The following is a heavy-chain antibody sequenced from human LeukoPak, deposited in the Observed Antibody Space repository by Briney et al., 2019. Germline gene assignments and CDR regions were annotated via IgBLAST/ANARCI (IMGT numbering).Heavy chain of an antibody. CDR1: GFTFTSYY. Sequence: ASVKVSCKASGFTFTSYYMHWVRQAPGQGLEWMGIINLSGGGTSYAQKFQGRVTLTRDTSTSTVYMELSSLRSEDTAVYYCARGPPGRVHDSSKKGLFDPWGQGTLVTVSS. CDR2: INLSGGGT. V-gene: IGHV1-46*01. CDR3: ARGPPGRVHDSSKKGLFDP. J-gene: IGHJ5*02. D-gene: IGHD3-22*01.